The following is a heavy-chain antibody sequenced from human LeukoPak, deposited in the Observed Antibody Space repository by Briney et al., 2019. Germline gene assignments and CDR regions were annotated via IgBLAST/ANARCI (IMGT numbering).Heavy chain of an antibody. CDR1: GFTFDDYG. Sequence: PGRSLRLSCAASGFTFDDYGMHWVRQAPGKGLEWVSGISWNSGSVVYADSVKGRFTISRDNAKNSLYLQMNSLSAEDTAFYYCAKDISYGSGSYFAPHFDYWGQGTLVTVSS. CDR2: ISWNSGSV. J-gene: IGHJ4*02. V-gene: IGHV3-9*01. CDR3: AKDISYGSGSYFAPHFDY. D-gene: IGHD3-10*01.